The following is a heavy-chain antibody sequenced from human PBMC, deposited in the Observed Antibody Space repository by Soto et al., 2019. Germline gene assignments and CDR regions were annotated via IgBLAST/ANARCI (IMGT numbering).Heavy chain of an antibody. Sequence: GESLKISCKGSGYSFTSYWIGWVRQMPGKGLEWMGIIYPGDSDTRYSPSFQGQVTISADKSISTAYLQWSSLRVDDTALYYCVKEVETVRLVAFALWGQGTQVTVSS. CDR2: IYPGDSDT. CDR1: GYSFTSYW. V-gene: IGHV5-51*01. CDR3: VKEVETVRLVAFAL. D-gene: IGHD5-18*01. J-gene: IGHJ4*02.